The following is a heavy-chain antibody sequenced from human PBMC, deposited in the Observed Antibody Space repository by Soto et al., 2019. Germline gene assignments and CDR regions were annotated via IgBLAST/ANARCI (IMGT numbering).Heavy chain of an antibody. V-gene: IGHV3-7*05. CDR1: GLTFSRYW. J-gene: IGHJ1*01. CDR2: IKQDGSER. CDR3: ARARKWELLLLYLQH. D-gene: IGHD1-26*01. Sequence: GGSLRLSCADSGLTFSRYWVSWVRQAPGKGLEWVASIKQDGSERYYVDSVKGRFTISRDNAKNSLYLQMNSLRAEDTAVYYCARARKWELLLLYLQHWGQGTLVTSPQ.